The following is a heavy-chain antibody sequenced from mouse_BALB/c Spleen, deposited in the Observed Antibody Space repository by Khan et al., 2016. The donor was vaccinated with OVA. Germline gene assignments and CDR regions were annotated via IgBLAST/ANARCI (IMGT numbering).Heavy chain of an antibody. CDR3: ADHLTGSFVY. J-gene: IGHJ3*01. Sequence: EVGLVESGGDLVKPGGSLKLSCAASGFTFSSYSMSWVRQTPDKRLEWVASISSGGDYTYYPDSVKGRFTISRDNAKNTLYLQMSDLKSEDTAMYYCADHLTGSFVYWGQGTLVTVSA. D-gene: IGHD4-1*01. V-gene: IGHV5-6*01. CDR1: GFTFSSYS. CDR2: ISSGGDYT.